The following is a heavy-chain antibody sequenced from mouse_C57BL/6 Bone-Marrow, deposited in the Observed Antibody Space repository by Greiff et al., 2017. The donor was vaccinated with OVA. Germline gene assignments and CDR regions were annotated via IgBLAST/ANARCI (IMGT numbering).Heavy chain of an antibody. V-gene: IGHV14-4*01. Sequence: VQLKQSGAELVRPGASVKLSCTASGFNIKDDYMHWVKQRPEQGLEWIGWIDPENGDTEYASKFQGKATITADTSSNTAYLQLSSLTSEDTAVYYCTRILRFSYWGQGTLVTVSA. CDR2: IDPENGDT. CDR1: GFNIKDDY. CDR3: TRILRFSY. J-gene: IGHJ3*01. D-gene: IGHD1-1*01.